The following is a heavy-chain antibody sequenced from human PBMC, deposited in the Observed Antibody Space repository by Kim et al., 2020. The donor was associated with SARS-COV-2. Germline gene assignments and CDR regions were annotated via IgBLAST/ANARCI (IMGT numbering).Heavy chain of an antibody. CDR1: GFTFSNHH. CDR2: IDTSSTLM. Sequence: GGSLRLSCAASGFTFSNHHMSWVRQAPGKGLEWVSFIDTSSTLMTCADSVKGRFTISRDNAKNSLFLQLNTLRDEDTAVYYCTRDLSGVQRAMDVWGQGTTVTVSS. CDR3: TRDLSGVQRAMDV. D-gene: IGHD3-10*01. J-gene: IGHJ6*02. V-gene: IGHV3-21*01.